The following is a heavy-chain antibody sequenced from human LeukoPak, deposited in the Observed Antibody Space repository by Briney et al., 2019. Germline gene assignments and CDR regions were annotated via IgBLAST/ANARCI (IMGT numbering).Heavy chain of an antibody. CDR1: GFTFSDYY. CDR2: ISSSGSTI. V-gene: IGHV3-11*01. Sequence: GGSLRLSCAASGFTFSDYYMSWLRQAPGKGLEWVSYISSSGSTIYYADSVKGRFTISRDNAKNSLYLQMNSLRAEDTAVYYCARLLNYDSSYFDYWGQGTLVTVSS. CDR3: ARLLNYDSSYFDY. D-gene: IGHD3-22*01. J-gene: IGHJ4*02.